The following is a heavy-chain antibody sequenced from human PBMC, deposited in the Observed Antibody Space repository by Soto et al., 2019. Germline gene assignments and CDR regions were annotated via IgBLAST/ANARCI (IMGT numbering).Heavy chain of an antibody. D-gene: IGHD3-22*01. CDR3: ARSSEGAFDI. V-gene: IGHV3-21*01. CDR2: ISSSSSYI. CDR1: GFTFSSYS. J-gene: IGHJ3*02. Sequence: PGGSLRPSCAASGFTFSSYSMNWVRQAPGKGLEWVSSISSSSSYIYYADSVKGRFTISRDNAKNSLYLQMNSLRAEDTAVYYCARSSEGAFDIWGQGTMVTVSS.